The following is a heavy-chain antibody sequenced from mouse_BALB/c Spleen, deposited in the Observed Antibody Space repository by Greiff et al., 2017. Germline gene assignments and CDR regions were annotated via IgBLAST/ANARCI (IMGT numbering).Heavy chain of an antibody. Sequence: EVKLVESGGGLVQPGGSRKLSCAASGFTFSSFGMHWVRQAPEKGLAWVAYISSGSSTIYYADTVKGRFTISRDNPKNTLFLQMTSLRSEDTAMYYCARNYGDAMDYWGQGTSVTVSS. CDR2: ISSGSSTI. J-gene: IGHJ4*01. CDR3: ARNYGDAMDY. D-gene: IGHD1-1*01. CDR1: GFTFSSFG. V-gene: IGHV5-17*02.